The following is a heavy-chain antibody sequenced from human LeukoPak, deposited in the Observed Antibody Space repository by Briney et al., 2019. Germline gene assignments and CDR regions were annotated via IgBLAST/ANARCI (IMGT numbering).Heavy chain of an antibody. J-gene: IGHJ4*02. Sequence: GGSLRLSCAASGFTFSSYAMHWVRQAPGKGLEWVAVISYDGSNKYYADSVKGRFTISRDNSKNTLYLQMNSLRAEDTAVYYCARGGGYIAAAPDYWGQGTLVTVSS. CDR1: GFTFSSYA. D-gene: IGHD6-13*01. CDR2: ISYDGSNK. V-gene: IGHV3-30-3*01. CDR3: ARGGGYIAAAPDY.